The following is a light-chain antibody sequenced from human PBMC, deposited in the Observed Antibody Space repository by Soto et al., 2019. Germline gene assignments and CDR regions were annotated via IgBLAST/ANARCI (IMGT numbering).Light chain of an antibody. J-gene: IGKJ4*01. Sequence: EFVLTQSPATLSLSPGERATLSCRASQGVSSYLAWYQQKPGQAPRLLIYDASNRATGIPARFSGSGSGTDFTLTISSLEPEDFAVYYCQQRSNWPPLFGGGTKVGIK. V-gene: IGKV3-11*01. CDR1: QGVSSY. CDR2: DAS. CDR3: QQRSNWPPL.